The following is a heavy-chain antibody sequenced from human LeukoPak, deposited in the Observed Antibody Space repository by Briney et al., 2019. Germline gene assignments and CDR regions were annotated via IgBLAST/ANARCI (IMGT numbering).Heavy chain of an antibody. J-gene: IGHJ4*02. D-gene: IGHD3-16*02. CDR2: ISGSGGST. V-gene: IGHV3-23*01. CDR1: GFTFSSYW. CDR3: AKDRDYVWGSYRRGTDY. Sequence: QPGGSLRLSCAASGFTFSSYWMHWVRQAPGKGLVWVSAISGSGGSTYYADSVKGRFTISRDNSKNTLYLQMNSLRAEDTAVYYCAKDRDYVWGSYRRGTDYWGQGTLVTVSS.